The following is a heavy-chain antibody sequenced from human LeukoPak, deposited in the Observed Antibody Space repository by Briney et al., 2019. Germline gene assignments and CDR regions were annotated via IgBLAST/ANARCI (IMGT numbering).Heavy chain of an antibody. CDR3: ARLDNYDYVWGSLGFDY. V-gene: IGHV3-21*01. Sequence: GGSLRLSCAASGFTFSSYSMNWVRQAPGKGLEWVSSISSSSSYIYYADSVKGRFTISRDNAKNSLYLQMNSLRAEDTAVYYCARLDNYDYVWGSLGFDYWGQGTLVTVSS. D-gene: IGHD3-16*01. J-gene: IGHJ4*02. CDR1: GFTFSSYS. CDR2: ISSSSSYI.